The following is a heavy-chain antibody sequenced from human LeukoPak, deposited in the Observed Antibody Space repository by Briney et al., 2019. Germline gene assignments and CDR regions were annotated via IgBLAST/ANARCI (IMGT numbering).Heavy chain of an antibody. CDR2: IRNKAKSYTT. J-gene: IGHJ3*02. CDR1: EFTFTDHY. CDR3: VRAGSYDTFDI. V-gene: IGHV3-72*01. D-gene: IGHD1-26*01. Sequence: GGSLRLSCAASEFTFTDHYMDWVRQAPGKGLEWVGRIRNKAKSYTTEYAASVKGRFTISRDDSKRSVSLQMDSLKTEDTAVYYCVRAGSYDTFDIWGQGTMVTVSS.